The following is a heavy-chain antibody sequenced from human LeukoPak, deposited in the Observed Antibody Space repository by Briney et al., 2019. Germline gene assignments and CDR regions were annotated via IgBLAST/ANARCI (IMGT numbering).Heavy chain of an antibody. CDR1: GYTFTSYY. CDR3: ARDRLLGDGYNDYFDY. CDR2: INPSGGST. Sequence: GASVKVSCKASGYTFTSYYMHWVRQAPGQGLEWMGIINPSGGSTSYAQKFQGRVTMTRDTSTSTVYMELSSLRSEDTAVYYCARDRLLGDGYNDYFDYWGQGTLVTVSS. J-gene: IGHJ4*02. V-gene: IGHV1-46*01. D-gene: IGHD5-24*01.